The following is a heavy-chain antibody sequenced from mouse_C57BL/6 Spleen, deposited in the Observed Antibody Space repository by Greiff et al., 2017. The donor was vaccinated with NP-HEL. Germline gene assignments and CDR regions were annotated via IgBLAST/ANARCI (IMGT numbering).Heavy chain of an antibody. CDR2: IYPRSGNT. Sequence: QVQLQQSGAELARPGASVKLSCKASGYTFTSYGISWVKQRTGQGLEWIGEIYPRSGNTYYNEKFKGKATLTADKSSSTAYMELRSLTSEDSAVYFCAIKPDYYGSRDWYFDVWGTGTTVTVSS. CDR1: GYTFTSYG. V-gene: IGHV1-81*01. D-gene: IGHD1-1*01. CDR3: AIKPDYYGSRDWYFDV. J-gene: IGHJ1*03.